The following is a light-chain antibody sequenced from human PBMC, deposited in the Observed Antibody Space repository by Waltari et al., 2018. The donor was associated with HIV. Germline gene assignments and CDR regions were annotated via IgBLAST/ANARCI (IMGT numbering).Light chain of an antibody. V-gene: IGLV1-40*01. CDR2: GNS. CDR3: QSYDSSLGASL. CDR1: SPNIGAGFD. J-gene: IGLJ2*01. Sequence: QSVLTQPPSVSGAPGQRVTISCTGSSPNIGAGFDVHWYQQLPGTAPKLLILGNSNRPSGVPDRFSGSKSGTSASLAITGLQAEDEADYSCQSYDSSLGASLFGGGTKLTVL.